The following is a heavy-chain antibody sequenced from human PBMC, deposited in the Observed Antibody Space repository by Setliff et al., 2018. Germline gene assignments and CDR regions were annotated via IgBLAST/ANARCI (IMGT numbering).Heavy chain of an antibody. J-gene: IGHJ6*02. V-gene: IGHV4-61*02. Sequence: KPSETLSLTCTVSGASLRSGSNYWGWFRQPAGKGLEWVGRIYTDGTTNYNPSLKSRVSISADTSMNHFSPRMTSVSAADTAVYYCAKEHVVISFVTNTHHHYGMDVWGQGTTVTVSS. CDR1: GASLRSGSNY. CDR3: AKEHVVISFVTNTHHHYGMDV. D-gene: IGHD2-8*01. CDR2: IYTDGTT.